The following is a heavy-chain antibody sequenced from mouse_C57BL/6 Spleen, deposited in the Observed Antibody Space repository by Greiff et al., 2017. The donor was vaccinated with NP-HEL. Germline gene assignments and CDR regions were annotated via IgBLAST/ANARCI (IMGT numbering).Heavy chain of an antibody. Sequence: VQLQQSGPGMVKPSQSLSLTCTVTGYSITSCYDWHWIRHFPGNKLECMGYISYSGSTNYNPSLKSRTSLPPDTSKNHYFLKWNSVTTEDTATFCCAGGGSSYGPFAYWGQGTLVTVSA. CDR1: GYSITSCYD. J-gene: IGHJ3*01. CDR3: AGGGSSYGPFAY. D-gene: IGHD1-1*01. CDR2: ISYSGST. V-gene: IGHV3-1*01.